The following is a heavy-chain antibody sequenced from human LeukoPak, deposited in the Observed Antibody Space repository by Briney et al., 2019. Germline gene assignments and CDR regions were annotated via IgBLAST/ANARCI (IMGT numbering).Heavy chain of an antibody. Sequence: ASVTVSCTASGYTFTSYGISWVRQAPGQGLEWMGWISAYNGNTNYAQKLQGRVTMTTDTSTSTAYMELRSLRSDDTAVYYCARDCSGGSCYSLLSYYYYGMDVWGQGTTVTVSS. J-gene: IGHJ6*02. CDR1: GYTFTSYG. CDR2: ISAYNGNT. D-gene: IGHD2-15*01. CDR3: ARDCSGGSCYSLLSYYYYGMDV. V-gene: IGHV1-18*01.